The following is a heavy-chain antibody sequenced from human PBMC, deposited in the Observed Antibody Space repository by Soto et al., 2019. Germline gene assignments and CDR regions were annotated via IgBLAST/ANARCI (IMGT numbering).Heavy chain of an antibody. CDR2: IIPIFGTA. J-gene: IGHJ4*02. V-gene: IGHV1-69*12. CDR3: ARAWGWDGYTPFDY. CDR1: GGTFSSYA. Sequence: QVQLVQSGAEVKKPGSSVKVSCKASGGTFSSYAISWVRQAPGQGLEWMGGIIPIFGTANYAQKFQGRVTITADESTSTAYLELSSLRSEDTAVYYCARAWGWDGYTPFDYWGQGTLVTVSS. D-gene: IGHD5-12*01.